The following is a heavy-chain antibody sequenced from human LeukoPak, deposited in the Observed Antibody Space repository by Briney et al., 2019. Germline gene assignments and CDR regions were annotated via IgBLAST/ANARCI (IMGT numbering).Heavy chain of an antibody. CDR3: ASGDGDPVCDY. CDR2: IYHSGST. D-gene: IGHD4-17*01. V-gene: IGHV4-30-2*01. Sequence: SETLSLTCAVSGGSISSGGYSWSWIRQPSGKGLEWIGYIYHSGSTYYNPSLKSRVTISVDRSKNQFSLKLSSVTAADTAVYCSASGDGDPVCDYWGQGTLFTVSS. CDR1: GGSISSGGYS. J-gene: IGHJ4*02.